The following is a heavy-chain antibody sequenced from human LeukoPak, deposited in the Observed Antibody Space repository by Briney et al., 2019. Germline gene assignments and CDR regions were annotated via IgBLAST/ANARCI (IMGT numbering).Heavy chain of an antibody. D-gene: IGHD6-13*01. Sequence: GGSLRLSCAASGFTFSSYGMSWVRQAPGKGLEWVSYISGSGSTIYYADSVKGRFTISRDNAKNPLYLQMNSLRTEDTAVYYCARTAFSSSWYELGNAFDIWGQGTMVTVSS. CDR3: ARTAFSSSWYELGNAFDI. J-gene: IGHJ3*02. V-gene: IGHV3-48*04. CDR2: ISGSGSTI. CDR1: GFTFSSYG.